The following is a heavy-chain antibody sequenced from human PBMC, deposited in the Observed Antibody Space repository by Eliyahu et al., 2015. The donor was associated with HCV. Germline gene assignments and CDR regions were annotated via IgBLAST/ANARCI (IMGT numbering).Heavy chain of an antibody. D-gene: IGHD3-22*01. Sequence: EVQLVESGGGLVQPGRSLRLSCAASGFTFNDYAMEWVRQAPGKGLEWVSRISWNSDTIDYADSVKGRFTISRDNARNSLFLQMNSLRAEDTALYYCAKDVAYYYDTSGFSARGYAFDIWGQGTMVTVSS. J-gene: IGHJ3*02. CDR3: AKDVAYYYDTSGFSARGYAFDI. V-gene: IGHV3-9*01. CDR1: GFTFNDYA. CDR2: ISWNSDTI.